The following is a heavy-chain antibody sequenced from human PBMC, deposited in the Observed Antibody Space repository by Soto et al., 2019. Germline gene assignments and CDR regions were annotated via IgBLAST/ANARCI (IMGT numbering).Heavy chain of an antibody. Sequence: SVKVSCKASGGTFSSYAISWVRQAPGQGLEWMGGIIPIFGTANYAQKFQGRVTITADKSTSTAYMELSSLRSEDTAVYYCAGHYYYSSGYIGRTSGYSDYWGQGTLVTVSS. CDR2: IIPIFGTA. J-gene: IGHJ4*02. CDR1: GGTFSSYA. D-gene: IGHD3-22*01. V-gene: IGHV1-69*06. CDR3: AGHYYYSSGYIGRTSGYSDY.